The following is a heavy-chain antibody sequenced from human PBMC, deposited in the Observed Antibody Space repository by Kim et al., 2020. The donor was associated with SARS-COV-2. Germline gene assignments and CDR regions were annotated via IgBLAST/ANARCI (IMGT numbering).Heavy chain of an antibody. V-gene: IGHV3-23*01. Sequence: DSVKGRFTISRDNFKNTLYVQMSRLRADDTAIYYCAKDRTDYGDYVVDFDFWGRGALVTVSS. D-gene: IGHD4-17*01. J-gene: IGHJ4*02. CDR3: AKDRTDYGDYVVDFDF.